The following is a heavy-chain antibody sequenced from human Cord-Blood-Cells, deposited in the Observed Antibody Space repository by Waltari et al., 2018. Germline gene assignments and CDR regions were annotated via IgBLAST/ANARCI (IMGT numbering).Heavy chain of an antibody. Sequence: QVQLQQWGAGLLKPSETLSLTCAVYGGSFRGYYWSWIRQPPGKGLEWIGEINHSGSTNYNPSLKSRVTISVDTSKNQFSLKLSSVTAADTAVYYCARGRPPQHWGQGTLVTVSS. CDR1: GGSFRGYY. CDR2: INHSGST. J-gene: IGHJ4*02. CDR3: ARGRPPQH. V-gene: IGHV4-34*01.